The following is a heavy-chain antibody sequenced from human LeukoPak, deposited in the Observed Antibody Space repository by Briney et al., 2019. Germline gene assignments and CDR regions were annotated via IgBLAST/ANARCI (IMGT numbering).Heavy chain of an antibody. V-gene: IGHV3-53*04. Sequence: GGSLRLSCAASEFTFSSYAMSWVRQAPGKGLEWVSVIYSGGSTYYADSVKGRFTISRHNSKNTLYLQMNSLRAEDTAVYYCARAPSLGYCSSTSCYGIAGYYFDYWGQGTLVTVSS. CDR2: IYSGGST. CDR1: EFTFSSYA. CDR3: ARAPSLGYCSSTSCYGIAGYYFDY. J-gene: IGHJ4*02. D-gene: IGHD2-2*01.